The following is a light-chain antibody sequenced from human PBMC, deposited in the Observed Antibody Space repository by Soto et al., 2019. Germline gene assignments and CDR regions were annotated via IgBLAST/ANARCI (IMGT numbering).Light chain of an antibody. CDR3: QQRSKWPPVT. V-gene: IGKV3-11*01. J-gene: IGKJ4*01. CDR2: DAS. CDR1: QSVSSY. Sequence: EIVLTQSPATLSLSPGERATLSCRASQSVSSYLAWYQQKPGQAPRLLIYDASNRATGIPARFSGSGSGTDFTLTISSREPEGFAIYYCQQRSKWPPVTFGGGTKVEIK.